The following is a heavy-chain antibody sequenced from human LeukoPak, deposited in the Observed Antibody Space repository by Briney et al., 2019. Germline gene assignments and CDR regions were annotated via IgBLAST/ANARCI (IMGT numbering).Heavy chain of an antibody. CDR2: TRNKANSYTT. CDR1: GFTFSDHY. Sequence: GGSLRLSCAASGFTFSDHYMDWVRQAPGKGLEWVGRTRNKANSYTTEYAASVKGRFTISRDDSKNSLYLQMNSLRAADTAVYYCARVIVEVGGVSDYCDYWGQGTLVTVSS. J-gene: IGHJ4*02. V-gene: IGHV3-72*01. CDR3: ARVIVEVGGVSDYCDY. D-gene: IGHD2-2*01.